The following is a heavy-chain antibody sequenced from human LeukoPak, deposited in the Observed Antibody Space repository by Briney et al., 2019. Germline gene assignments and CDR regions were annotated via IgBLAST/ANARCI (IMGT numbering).Heavy chain of an antibody. D-gene: IGHD3-10*01. V-gene: IGHV4-31*03. Sequence: SETLSLTCSVSSGSISSGGYWWSWIRQHPGKGLEWTGYVYYSGTTSYNPSLKSRVTISIDKSKNRFSLKLRSVTAADTAVYYCASGSGRFYFDHWGQGTLVSVSS. J-gene: IGHJ4*02. CDR2: VYYSGTT. CDR1: SGSISSGGYW. CDR3: ASGSGRFYFDH.